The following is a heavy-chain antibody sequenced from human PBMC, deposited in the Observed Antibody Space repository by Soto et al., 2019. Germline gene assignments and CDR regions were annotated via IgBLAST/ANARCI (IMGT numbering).Heavy chain of an antibody. Sequence: QVQLVQSGAEVKKPGASVKVSCKASGYTFTNYGLTWVRQAPGQGLEWMGWISGYNGNTNYAQNLQGRVTMTTDTFPSTAYMGLRGLRSDDTAFYYCARGGVGYCSGRSGPPNWFDPLGQGTLVTVPS. J-gene: IGHJ5*02. V-gene: IGHV1-18*01. D-gene: IGHD2-15*01. CDR1: GYTFTNYG. CDR3: ARGGVGYCSGRSGPPNWFDP. CDR2: ISGYNGNT.